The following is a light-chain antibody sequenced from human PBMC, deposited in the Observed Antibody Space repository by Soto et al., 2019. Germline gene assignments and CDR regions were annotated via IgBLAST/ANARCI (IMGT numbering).Light chain of an antibody. CDR2: TDY. CDR1: SSNIGTYT. J-gene: IGLJ3*02. CDR3: ASWDDNLNGGV. Sequence: QSVLTQPPSASATPGQRVTISCSGSSSNIGTYTVNWYQQLPGTAPKLLIYTDYQRPSGVPDRFSGSKSGTSASLAINGLHSEDEADYYCASWDDNLNGGVFGGGTKVTVL. V-gene: IGLV1-44*01.